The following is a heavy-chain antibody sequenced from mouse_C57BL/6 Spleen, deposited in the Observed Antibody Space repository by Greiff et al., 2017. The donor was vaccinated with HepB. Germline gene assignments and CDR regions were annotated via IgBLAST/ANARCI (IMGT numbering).Heavy chain of an antibody. CDR2: IDPEDGET. Sequence: VQLKESGAELVKPGASVKLSCTASGFNIKDYYMHWVKQRTEQGLEWIGRIDPEDGETKYAPKFQGKATITADTSSNTAYLQLRSLSSEDTAVYYCASTTTVVAGGDDWGQGTTLTVSS. D-gene: IGHD1-1*01. V-gene: IGHV14-2*01. CDR1: GFNIKDYY. CDR3: ASTTTVVAGGDD. J-gene: IGHJ2*01.